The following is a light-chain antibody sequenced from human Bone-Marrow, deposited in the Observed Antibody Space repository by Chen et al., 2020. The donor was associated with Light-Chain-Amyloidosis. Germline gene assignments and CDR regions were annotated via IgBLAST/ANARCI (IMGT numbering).Light chain of an antibody. CDR3: QVWDRSRDRPV. CDR1: NIGSTS. CDR2: DDS. Sequence: SYVLTQPSSVSVAPGQTDTIARGGNNIGSTSVHWYQQTPGQAPLLVVYDDSDRPSGIPERLSGSNSGNTATLTISRVEAGDEADYYCQVWDRSRDRPVFGGGTKLTVL. V-gene: IGLV3-21*02. J-gene: IGLJ3*02.